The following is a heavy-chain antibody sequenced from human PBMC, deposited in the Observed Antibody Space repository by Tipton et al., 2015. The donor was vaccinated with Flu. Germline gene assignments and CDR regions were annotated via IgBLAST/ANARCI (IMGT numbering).Heavy chain of an antibody. D-gene: IGHD3-10*01. Sequence: TLSLTCAVYGGSFSGYYWSWIRQPPGKGLEWIGEINHSGSTNYNPSLKSRVTISVDTSKNQFSLKLSSVTAADTAVYYCARAGNYYGSGSYYNRGPPDYWGQGTLVTVSS. CDR1: GGSFSGYY. CDR2: INHSGST. V-gene: IGHV4-34*01. CDR3: ARAGNYYGSGSYYNRGPPDY. J-gene: IGHJ4*02.